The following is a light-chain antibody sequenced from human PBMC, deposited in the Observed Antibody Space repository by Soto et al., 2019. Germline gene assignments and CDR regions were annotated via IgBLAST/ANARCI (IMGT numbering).Light chain of an antibody. V-gene: IGLV2-14*01. J-gene: IGLJ1*01. CDR1: STDVGGYNY. CDR2: EVN. Sequence: LAQPSSESGSPGQSITISCTGTSTDVGGYNYVSWYQHHPGKGPKLIIYEVNNRPSGVSDRFSGSKSGNKASLTISNLEAEDESDYYCGSYTSTDTPFVFGTGTKVTVL. CDR3: GSYTSTDTPFV.